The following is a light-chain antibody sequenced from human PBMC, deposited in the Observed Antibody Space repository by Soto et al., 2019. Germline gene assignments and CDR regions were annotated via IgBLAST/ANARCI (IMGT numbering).Light chain of an antibody. V-gene: IGKV3-20*01. J-gene: IGKJ2*01. Sequence: EIVLTQSPGTLSLSPGERATLSCRASQSVSSSYFAWYQQKPGQAPRLLIYGASSRATGIPDRFSGSGSGTDFTLTISRLEPEEFAVYYCQQYGSSPYTFGQGTKLEI. CDR3: QQYGSSPYT. CDR1: QSVSSSY. CDR2: GAS.